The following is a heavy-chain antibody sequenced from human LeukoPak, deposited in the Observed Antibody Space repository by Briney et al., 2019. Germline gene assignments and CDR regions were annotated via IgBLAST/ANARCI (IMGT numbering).Heavy chain of an antibody. Sequence: GGSLRLSCAASGFTFNSYSMNWVRQAPGKGLEWVSSISSSSSYIYYADSVKGRFTISRDNAKNSLYLQMNSLRAEDTAVYYCARGRSLGYCSSASCRDGAFDIWGQGTMVTVSS. CDR1: GFTFNSYS. J-gene: IGHJ3*02. D-gene: IGHD2-2*01. CDR3: ARGRSLGYCSSASCRDGAFDI. V-gene: IGHV3-21*01. CDR2: ISSSSSYI.